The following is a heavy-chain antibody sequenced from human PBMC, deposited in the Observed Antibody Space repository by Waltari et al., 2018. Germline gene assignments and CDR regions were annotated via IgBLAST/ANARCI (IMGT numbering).Heavy chain of an antibody. Sequence: EVRLVESGGGLVKPGELLRPSCGASGFSVSTNFMSWVRQAPGKGLEWVSVIYTSGDVYYADSVKGRFTISRDIFKNTLYLQMNSLRNEDTAVYYCARTPYTSGWPGNFDYWGQGTLVTVSS. CDR3: ARTPYTSGWPGNFDY. D-gene: IGHD6-25*01. CDR1: GFSVSTNF. CDR2: IYTSGDV. V-gene: IGHV3-53*04. J-gene: IGHJ4*02.